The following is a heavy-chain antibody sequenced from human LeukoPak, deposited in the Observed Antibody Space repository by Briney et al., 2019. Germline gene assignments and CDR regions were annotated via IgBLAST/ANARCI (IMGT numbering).Heavy chain of an antibody. CDR3: ARRRDSSSWYRGNWFDP. CDR1: GYTFTGYY. V-gene: IGHV1-2*02. CDR2: INPNSGGT. J-gene: IGHJ5*02. Sequence: ASVKVSCKASGYTFTGYYMHWVRQAPGQGLEWMGWINPNSGGTNYAQKLQGRVTMTTDTSTSTAYMELRSLRSDDTAVYYCARRRDSSSWYRGNWFDPWGQGTLVTVSS. D-gene: IGHD6-13*01.